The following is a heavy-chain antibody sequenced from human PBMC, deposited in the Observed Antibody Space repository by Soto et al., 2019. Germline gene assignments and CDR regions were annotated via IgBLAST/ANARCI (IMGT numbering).Heavy chain of an antibody. CDR3: LAVVAPGY. CDR1: GGCISSGDYY. Sequence: SETLSLTCTVSGGCISSGDYYWSWIRQPPGKGLEWIGYIYYSGSTYYNPSLKSRVTISVDASKNQFSLRREDTSVYYCAREYSLAVVAPGYWGQGILVTVSS. J-gene: IGHJ4*02. V-gene: IGHV4-30-4*02. D-gene: IGHD3-22*01. CDR2: IYYSGST.